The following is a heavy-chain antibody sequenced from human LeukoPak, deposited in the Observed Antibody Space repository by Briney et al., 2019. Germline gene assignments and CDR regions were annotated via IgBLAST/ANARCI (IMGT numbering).Heavy chain of an antibody. CDR1: GYTFTGYY. CDR3: ARLSSNTSWRDY. V-gene: IGHV1-2*02. D-gene: IGHD2-2*01. CDR2: INPNSGGT. J-gene: IGHJ4*02. Sequence: ASVKVSCKASGYTFTGYYMHWERQAPGQGLEWMGWINPNSGGTNYAQKFQGRVTMTGDTSTSTAYMELSRLRSDDTAVYYCARLSSNTSWRDYWGQGTLVTVSS.